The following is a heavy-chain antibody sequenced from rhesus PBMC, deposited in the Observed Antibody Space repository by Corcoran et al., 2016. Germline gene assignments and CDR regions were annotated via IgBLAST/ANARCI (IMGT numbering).Heavy chain of an antibody. V-gene: IGHV1-156*01. D-gene: IGHD3-28*01. CDR3: ARLYRSGYYDY. J-gene: IGHJ4*01. CDR1: GSTFTELS. CDR2: VDPVYGEL. Sequence: EVQLVQSGAEVKKPGASVKVSCKVSGSTFTELSMHWLRQAPGKGLECMGGVDPVYGELIHEEKFQGIVTMTEDTSTDTAYMELSSLRSEVTAVYYCARLYRSGYYDYWGQGVLVTVSS.